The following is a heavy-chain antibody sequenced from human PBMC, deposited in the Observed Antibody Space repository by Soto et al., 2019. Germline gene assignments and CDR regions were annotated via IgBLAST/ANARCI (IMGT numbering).Heavy chain of an antibody. CDR2: ISGSGGST. J-gene: IGHJ6*02. D-gene: IGHD3-3*01. Sequence: VRLSCAASGFTFSSYAMSWVRQAPGKGLEWVSAISGSGGSTYYADSVKGRFTISRDNSKNTLYLQMNSLRAEDTAVYYCAKDLTFITIFGVVIIPNGLGYYYGMDVWGQGTTVTVSS. CDR3: AKDLTFITIFGVVIIPNGLGYYYGMDV. V-gene: IGHV3-23*01. CDR1: GFTFSSYA.